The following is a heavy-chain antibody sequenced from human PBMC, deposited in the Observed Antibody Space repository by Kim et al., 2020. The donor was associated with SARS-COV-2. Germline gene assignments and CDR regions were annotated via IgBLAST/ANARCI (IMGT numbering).Heavy chain of an antibody. J-gene: IGHJ4*02. CDR3: ARDPEFGEYDY. CDR1: GFRFSSYW. Sequence: GGSLRLSCAVSGFRFSSYWMTWVRQAPGKGLEWVANINEDGSLTDCGDSMKGRFTVSRDNAKNSLYLQMDGLRAEDTAVYYCARDPEFGEYDYWGQGALVTVSS. V-gene: IGHV3-7*01. D-gene: IGHD3-3*01. CDR2: INEDGSLT.